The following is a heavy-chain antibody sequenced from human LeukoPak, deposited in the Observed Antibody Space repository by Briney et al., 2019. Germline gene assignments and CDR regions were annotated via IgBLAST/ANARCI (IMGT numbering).Heavy chain of an antibody. V-gene: IGHV3-30*03. J-gene: IGHJ4*02. Sequence: GRSLRLSCAASGFIFSSYVLHWVRQAPGKGLEWVAVISHDGSTMYYVDSVKGRFTISRDNSKNTLYLQMNSLRPEDTAVYYCVNIAATGPDYWGQGTLVTVSS. CDR3: VNIAATGPDY. CDR2: ISHDGSTM. D-gene: IGHD6-13*01. CDR1: GFIFSSYV.